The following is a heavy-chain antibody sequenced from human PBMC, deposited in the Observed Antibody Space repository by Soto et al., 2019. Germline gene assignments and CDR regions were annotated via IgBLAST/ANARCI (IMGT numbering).Heavy chain of an antibody. CDR3: ATSYDSGFDP. D-gene: IGHD3-3*01. CDR2: ISPKNGNT. Sequence: ASVKVSCKASGYSFSTCDISWLRQAPGQGPEWMGRISPKNGNTNYAQNFQDSVTMTADTSSSTAYMELRGRRSDDTAKYYCATSYDSGFDPWGQGTLVTVSS. J-gene: IGHJ5*02. CDR1: GYSFSTCD. V-gene: IGHV1-18*04.